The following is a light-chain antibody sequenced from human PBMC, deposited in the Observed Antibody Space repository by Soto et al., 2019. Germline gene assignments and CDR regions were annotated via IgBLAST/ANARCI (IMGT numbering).Light chain of an antibody. CDR3: QQYTNWPPYT. Sequence: EIVMTQSPATLSVSPGETATLSCRASQSVSSNLACYQQKPGQAPRLLIYGAYTRATGIPARFSGSASGTEFTLTIGSLQSEDFAVYYCQQYTNWPPYTFGQGTKLEIK. V-gene: IGKV3-15*01. CDR1: QSVSSN. J-gene: IGKJ2*01. CDR2: GAY.